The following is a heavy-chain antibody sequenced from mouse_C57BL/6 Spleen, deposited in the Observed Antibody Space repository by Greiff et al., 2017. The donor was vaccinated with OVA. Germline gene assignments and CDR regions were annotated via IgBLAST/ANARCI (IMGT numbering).Heavy chain of an antibody. CDR3: ARNGGGYLFAY. CDR2: ISSGSSTI. D-gene: IGHD2-2*01. CDR1: GFTFSDYG. J-gene: IGHJ3*01. V-gene: IGHV5-17*01. Sequence: DVQLVESGGGLVKPGGSLKLSCAASGFTFSDYGMHWVRQAPEKGLEWVAYISSGSSTIYYADTVKGRFTISRDNAKNTLFLQMTSLRSEDTAMYYCARNGGGYLFAYWGQGTLVTVSA.